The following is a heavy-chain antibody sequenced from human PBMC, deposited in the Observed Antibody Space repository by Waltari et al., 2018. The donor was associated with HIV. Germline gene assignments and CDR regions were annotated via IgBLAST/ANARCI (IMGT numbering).Heavy chain of an antibody. Sequence: EVQLVQSGAEVKKPGESLKISCQGSGYSFNSYWIGWVRQIPGKGLEWMGIIYPADSDTRHSPSFQGQVTISADKSISTAYLQWSSLKASDTAMYYCARHWNMVAGNWYFDLWGRGTLVTVSS. D-gene: IGHD6-19*01. CDR1: GYSFNSYW. V-gene: IGHV5-51*01. J-gene: IGHJ2*01. CDR3: ARHWNMVAGNWYFDL. CDR2: IYPADSDT.